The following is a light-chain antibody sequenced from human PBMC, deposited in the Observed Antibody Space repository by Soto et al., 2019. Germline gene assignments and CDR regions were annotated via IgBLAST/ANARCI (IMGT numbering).Light chain of an antibody. CDR2: KAS. Sequence: DIQMTQSPSTLSASVGDRVTITCRSSQSISSWLAWYQQKPGKAPNLLIYKASNLESGVPSSFAGIGSGTEFTLTISSLQSDGFATYYCQQYNTYPYTFGQGTKLEI. CDR3: QQYNTYPYT. CDR1: QSISSW. J-gene: IGKJ2*01. V-gene: IGKV1-5*03.